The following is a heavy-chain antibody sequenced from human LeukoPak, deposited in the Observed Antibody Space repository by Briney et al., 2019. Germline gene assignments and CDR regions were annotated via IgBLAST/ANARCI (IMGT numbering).Heavy chain of an antibody. CDR3: ARGGIVATISDYFDY. V-gene: IGHV4-34*01. D-gene: IGHD5-12*01. J-gene: IGHJ4*02. CDR2: INHSGST. Sequence: SETLSLTCAVYGGSFSGYYWSWIRQPPGKGLEWIGEINHSGSTNYNPSLKSRVTKSVDTSKNQFSLKLSSVTAADTAVYYCARGGIVATISDYFDYWGQGTLVTVSS. CDR1: GGSFSGYY.